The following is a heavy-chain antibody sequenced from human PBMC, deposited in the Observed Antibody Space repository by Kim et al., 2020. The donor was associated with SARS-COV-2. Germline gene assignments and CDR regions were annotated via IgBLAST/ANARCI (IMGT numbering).Heavy chain of an antibody. J-gene: IGHJ4*02. D-gene: IGHD1-26*01. Sequence: TNYNPSLKSRVTISVDTSKNQFSLKLSSVTAADTAVYYCASHLGIVGATKWGQGTLVTVSS. CDR3: ASHLGIVGATK. V-gene: IGHV4-34*01. CDR2: T.